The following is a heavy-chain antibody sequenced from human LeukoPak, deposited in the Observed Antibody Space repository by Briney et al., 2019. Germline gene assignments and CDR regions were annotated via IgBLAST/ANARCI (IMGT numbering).Heavy chain of an antibody. D-gene: IGHD6-19*01. CDR2: INHSGST. Sequence: PSETLSLTCAVYGGSFSGYYWSWIRQPPGKGLEWIGEINHSGSTNYNPSLKSRVTISVDTSKNQFSLKLSPVTAADTAVYYCARGVAVAGNGYYGMDVWGQGTTVTVSS. CDR3: ARGVAVAGNGYYGMDV. CDR1: GGSFSGYY. V-gene: IGHV4-34*01. J-gene: IGHJ6*02.